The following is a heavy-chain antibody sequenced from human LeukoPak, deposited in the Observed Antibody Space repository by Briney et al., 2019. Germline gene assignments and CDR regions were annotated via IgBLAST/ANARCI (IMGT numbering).Heavy chain of an antibody. Sequence: SETLSLTCTVSGDSFSGSSYYWGWVRQLPGRGLEWLGNICYSGSTSYTPSLKSRVTISVDTSKNQFSLKLSPVTAADTAVYFCARVGHIAAAGTYDYWGQGTLVTVSS. CDR2: ICYSGST. D-gene: IGHD6-13*01. CDR1: GDSFSGSSYY. J-gene: IGHJ4*02. CDR3: ARVGHIAAAGTYDY. V-gene: IGHV4-39*01.